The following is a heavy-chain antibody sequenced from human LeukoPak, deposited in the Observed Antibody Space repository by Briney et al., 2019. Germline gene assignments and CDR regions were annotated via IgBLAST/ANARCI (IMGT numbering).Heavy chain of an antibody. CDR2: IYYSGST. Sequence: PSDTLSLTCAVSGYSISSSNWWGWIRQPPGKGLEWIGYIYYSGSTYYNPSPKSQVTISVDTSKNQFSLKLSSVTAADTAVYYCARHREYGDYAVPMDYWGQGTLVTVSS. D-gene: IGHD4-17*01. CDR1: GYSISSSNW. CDR3: ARHREYGDYAVPMDY. V-gene: IGHV4-28*01. J-gene: IGHJ4*02.